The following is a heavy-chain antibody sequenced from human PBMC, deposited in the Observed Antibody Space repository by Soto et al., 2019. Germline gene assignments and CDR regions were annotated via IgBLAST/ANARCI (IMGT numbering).Heavy chain of an antibody. D-gene: IGHD3-10*01. J-gene: IGHJ6*02. CDR2: IWYDGSNK. V-gene: IGHV3-33*01. Sequence: GGSLRLSCAASGFTFSSYGMHWVRQAPGKGLEWVAVIWYDGSNKYYADSVKGRFTISRDNSKNTLYLQMNSLRAEDTAVYYCARGAQAAGGPYYYYYGMDVWGQGTTVTVSS. CDR3: ARGAQAAGGPYYYYYGMDV. CDR1: GFTFSSYG.